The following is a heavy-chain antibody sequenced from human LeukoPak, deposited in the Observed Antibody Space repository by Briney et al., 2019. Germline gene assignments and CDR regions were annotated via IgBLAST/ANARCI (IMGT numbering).Heavy chain of an antibody. D-gene: IGHD3-22*01. CDR1: GYTFTSYY. Sequence: VASVKVSCKASGYTFTSYYMHWVRQVPGQGLEWMGIINPSGGSTSYPQKFQGRVTMTRDTSTSTAYMELSRLRSDDTAMYYCARRRYYDSSGYYADYWGQGTLVTVSP. J-gene: IGHJ4*02. V-gene: IGHV1-46*01. CDR2: INPSGGST. CDR3: ARRRYYDSSGYYADY.